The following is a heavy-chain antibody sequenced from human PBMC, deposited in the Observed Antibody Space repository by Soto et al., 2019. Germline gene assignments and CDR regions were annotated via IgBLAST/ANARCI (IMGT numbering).Heavy chain of an antibody. Sequence: PGWSLSLSCAASGFTFSSFPMSWVRQAPGKGLEGVSGISGSGGSTYSADSVKGRFAISRDNSKNTLYLQMTSLRVEDTAAYYYSKGLTHYDDRRGRPSYLASWGQAPLGTVSA. CDR2: ISGSGGST. V-gene: IGHV3-23*01. CDR1: GFTFSSFP. J-gene: IGHJ4*02. D-gene: IGHD3-16*01. CDR3: SKGLTHYDDRRGRPSYLAS.